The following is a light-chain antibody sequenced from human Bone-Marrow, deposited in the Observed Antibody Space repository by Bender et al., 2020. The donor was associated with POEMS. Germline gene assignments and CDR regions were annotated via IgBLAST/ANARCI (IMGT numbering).Light chain of an antibody. CDR3: CSYANTSTDVV. CDR1: GSYFGHFIL. Sequence: QSALTQPASVSGSLGQSITISCTGTGSYFGHFILVSWYQHHPDKAPKLIIYEVSKRPSGVSIRFSGSKSGNTASLTISGLQAEDEADYYCCSYANTSTDVVFGGGTKLTVL. V-gene: IGLV2-23*02. J-gene: IGLJ2*01. CDR2: EVS.